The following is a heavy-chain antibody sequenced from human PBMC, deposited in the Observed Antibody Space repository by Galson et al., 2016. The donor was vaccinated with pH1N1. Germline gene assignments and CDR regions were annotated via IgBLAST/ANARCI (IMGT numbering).Heavy chain of an antibody. Sequence: SLRLSCAASGFTFTSYAMHWVRQAPGKGLEWVAVILYDGTNEYYADSVKGRFTLSRDKTQSTVYLQMNSLRTEDTAVYYCARESEYSGHEGFHWAQGTLVIVSS. V-gene: IGHV3-30*04. J-gene: IGHJ4*02. CDR1: GFTFTSYA. D-gene: IGHD5-12*01. CDR3: ARESEYSGHEGFH. CDR2: ILYDGTNE.